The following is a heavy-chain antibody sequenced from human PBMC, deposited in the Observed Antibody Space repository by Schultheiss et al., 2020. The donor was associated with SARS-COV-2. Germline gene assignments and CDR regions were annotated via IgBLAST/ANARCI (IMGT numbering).Heavy chain of an antibody. CDR3: ARTSTYYYYMDV. D-gene: IGHD2-2*01. V-gene: IGHV2-70*01. CDR2: IDWENDT. Sequence: SGPTLVKPTQTLTLTCTFSGFSLSTSEMCVSWIRQPPGKALEWLALIDWENDTYYSTSLKTRLTISKDTSKNQVVLTMTNMDPVDTATYYCARTSTYYYYMDVWGKGTTVTVSS. J-gene: IGHJ6*03. CDR1: GFSLSTSEMC.